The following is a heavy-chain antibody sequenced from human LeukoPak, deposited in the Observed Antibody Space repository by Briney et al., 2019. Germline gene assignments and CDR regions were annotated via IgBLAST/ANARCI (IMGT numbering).Heavy chain of an antibody. CDR1: GYTFTGYY. Sequence: ASVKVSCKASGYTFTGYYMHWVRQAPGQGLEWMGWINPNSGGTNYAQKFQGRVTMTRDMSISTAYMELSRLRSDDTAVYYCAREVPAAEYYFDYWGQGTLVTVSS. V-gene: IGHV1-2*02. CDR3: AREVPAAEYYFDY. CDR2: INPNSGGT. J-gene: IGHJ4*02. D-gene: IGHD2-2*01.